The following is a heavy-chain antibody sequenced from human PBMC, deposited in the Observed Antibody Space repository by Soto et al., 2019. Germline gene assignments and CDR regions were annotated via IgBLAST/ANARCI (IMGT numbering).Heavy chain of an antibody. J-gene: IGHJ6*02. D-gene: IGHD3-22*01. CDR1: GYMFNNYG. V-gene: IGHV1-18*04. CDR2: ISSNSDRT. Sequence: QVQVVQSGSEMKNPGASVKVSCKASGYMFNNYGISWVRQAPGQGLEWMGWISSNSDRTNYAQNFQGRVTMNTDTATTTVYMELRSLISDDTAVYYGARDRDYVYDRSGTYDYYYGMDVWGQGTTVTVSS. CDR3: ARDRDYVYDRSGTYDYYYGMDV.